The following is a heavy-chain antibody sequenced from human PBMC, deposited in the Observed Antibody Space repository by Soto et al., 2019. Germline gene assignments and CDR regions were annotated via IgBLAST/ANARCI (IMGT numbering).Heavy chain of an antibody. V-gene: IGHV4-39*01. CDR2: IYYSGTT. Sequence: QLQLQESGPGLVKPSETLSLTCTVSGGSISSSSYYWGWIRQPPGQGLEWIGNIYYSGTTYYIPSLKSRVTMSVDTARYQFSLKLSSVSAADTAVYYSAGYIAVTGNFCYWGQGTLVTVSS. CDR1: GGSISSSSYY. D-gene: IGHD6-19*01. J-gene: IGHJ4*02. CDR3: AGYIAVTGNFCY.